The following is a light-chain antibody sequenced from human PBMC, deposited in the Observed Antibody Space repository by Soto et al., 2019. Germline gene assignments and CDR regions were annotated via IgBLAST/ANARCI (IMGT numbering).Light chain of an antibody. CDR2: SVS. CDR1: ESVSSSY. CDR3: QYYGTSPMYT. Sequence: EIVLTQSPGTLSLSPGERATLSCRASESVSSSYLAWYQQKPGQAPRPLIYSVSSRATAIPDRFSGSGSGTDFTLTLSRLEPEDFAVYYCQYYGTSPMYTFGQGTKLEIK. J-gene: IGKJ2*01. V-gene: IGKV3-20*01.